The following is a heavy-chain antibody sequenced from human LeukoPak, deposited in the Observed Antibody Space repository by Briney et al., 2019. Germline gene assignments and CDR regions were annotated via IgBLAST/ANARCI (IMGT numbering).Heavy chain of an antibody. V-gene: IGHV3-23*01. J-gene: IGHJ4*02. CDR2: ISGSGGST. CDR3: AKDPPGYSSGWYYFDY. D-gene: IGHD6-19*01. CDR1: GFTLSSYA. Sequence: GGSLRLSRAASGFTLSSYAMSWVRQAPGKGLEWVSAISGSGGSTYYADSVKGRFTISRDNSKNTLYLQMNSLRAEDTAVYYCAKDPPGYSSGWYYFDYWGQGTLVTVSS.